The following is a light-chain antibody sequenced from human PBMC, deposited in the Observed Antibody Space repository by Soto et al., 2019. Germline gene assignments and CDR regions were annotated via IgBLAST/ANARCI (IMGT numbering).Light chain of an antibody. CDR3: QQSNNWPLFT. CDR2: GAS. CDR1: QSVGTT. Sequence: DIVMTQSPATLSVSPGDTATLSCRASQSVGTTLAWYQQKPGQAPRLLIYGASTRATGIPARFSGSGSGTYFTLTISSLQSEDFSVYYCQQSNNWPLFTCGPGTKVDIK. V-gene: IGKV3-15*01. J-gene: IGKJ3*01.